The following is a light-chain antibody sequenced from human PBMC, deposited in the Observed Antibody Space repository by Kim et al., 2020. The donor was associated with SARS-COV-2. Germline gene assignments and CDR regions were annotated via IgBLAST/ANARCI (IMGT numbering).Light chain of an antibody. CDR3: QQSYSSPHS. J-gene: IGKJ2*03. V-gene: IGKV1-39*01. CDR2: AAS. Sequence: SASVGDTVTITCRASQNIGNYLNWYQQKSGKAPKLLIYAASTLESGGPLRFIGSGSGTDFSLIISSLEPEDFATYYCQQSYSSPHSFGQGTKLEI. CDR1: QNIGNY.